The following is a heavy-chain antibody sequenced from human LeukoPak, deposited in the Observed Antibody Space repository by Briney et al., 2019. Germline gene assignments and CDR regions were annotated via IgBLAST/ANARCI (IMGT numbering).Heavy chain of an antibody. CDR2: LSASGGTT. CDR1: GFTFSTFA. Sequence: GGSLRLSCAASGFTFSTFAMSWVRQAPGKGLEWVSALSASGGTTFYADSVKGRFTISRDNSKSTLYLQMNSLRAEDTAVYYCAKARQWLARTFDYWGQGTLVAVS. D-gene: IGHD6-19*01. CDR3: AKARQWLARTFDY. V-gene: IGHV3-23*01. J-gene: IGHJ4*02.